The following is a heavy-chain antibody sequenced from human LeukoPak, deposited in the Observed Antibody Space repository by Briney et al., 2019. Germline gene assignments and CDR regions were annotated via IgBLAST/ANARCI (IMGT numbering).Heavy chain of an antibody. Sequence: GASVKVSCKASGYTFTGYYMHWVRQAPGQGLEWMGWINPNSGGTNYAQKFQGRVTMTRDTSISTAYMELSRLRSDDTAVYYCARVETGLLWFGELLLGEDTGGYFDYWGQGTLVTVSS. V-gene: IGHV1-2*02. CDR3: ARVETGLLWFGELLLGEDTGGYFDY. CDR1: GYTFTGYY. D-gene: IGHD3-10*01. CDR2: INPNSGGT. J-gene: IGHJ4*02.